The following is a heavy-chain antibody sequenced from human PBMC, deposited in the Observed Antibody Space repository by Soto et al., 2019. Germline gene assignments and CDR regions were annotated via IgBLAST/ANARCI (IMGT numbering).Heavy chain of an antibody. Sequence: GESLKISCKGSGYSFTSYWIGWVRQMPGKGLEWMGIIYPGDSDTRYSPSFQGQVTISADKSISTAYLQWSSLKASDTAVYYCARLGVAAAGTPRTYYYYYGMDVWGQGTTVTVSS. J-gene: IGHJ6*02. CDR3: ARLGVAAAGTPRTYYYYYGMDV. D-gene: IGHD6-13*01. CDR2: IYPGDSDT. CDR1: GYSFTSYW. V-gene: IGHV5-51*01.